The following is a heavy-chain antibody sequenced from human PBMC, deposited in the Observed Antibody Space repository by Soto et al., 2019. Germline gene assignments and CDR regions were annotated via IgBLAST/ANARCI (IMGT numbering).Heavy chain of an antibody. V-gene: IGHV3-53*01. Sequence: PGGSLRLSCAATGFTVSSTYMNWVRQAPGKGLEWISVIYSGGSTYYADSVKGRFTISRDNSKNTLYLQMNSLRAEDTAVYYCARGLLQSIAVAAWGIGYWGQGTLVTVPS. J-gene: IGHJ4*02. CDR3: ARGLLQSIAVAAWGIGY. CDR1: GFTVSSTY. D-gene: IGHD6-19*01. CDR2: IYSGGST.